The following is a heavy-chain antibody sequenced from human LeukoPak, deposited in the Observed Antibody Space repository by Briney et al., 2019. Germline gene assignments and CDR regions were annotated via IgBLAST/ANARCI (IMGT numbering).Heavy chain of an antibody. D-gene: IGHD5-18*01. J-gene: IGHJ1*01. V-gene: IGHV4-31*03. CDR3: ARARRRYSYGEYFQH. Sequence: SETLSLTCTVSGGSISSGGYYWSWIRQHPGKGLEWIGYIYYSGSTYYNPTLKSRVTISVDTSENQFSLKLSSVTAADTAVYYCARARRRYSYGEYFQHWGQGTLVTVSS. CDR2: IYYSGST. CDR1: GGSISSGGYY.